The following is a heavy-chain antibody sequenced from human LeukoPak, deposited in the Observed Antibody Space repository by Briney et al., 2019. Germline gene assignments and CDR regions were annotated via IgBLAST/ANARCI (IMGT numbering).Heavy chain of an antibody. CDR2: IKYDGSST. D-gene: IGHD3-16*01. Sequence: GGSLRLSCAASGFIFSDYWMHWVRQGPGKGLEWVSRIKYDGSSTSYADSVKGRFTISRDNAKNTVYVHMNSLRDEDTAVYYCASGGRFAYFLDYWGQGTLVTVSS. V-gene: IGHV3-74*01. CDR1: GFIFSDYW. CDR3: ASGGRFAYFLDY. J-gene: IGHJ4*02.